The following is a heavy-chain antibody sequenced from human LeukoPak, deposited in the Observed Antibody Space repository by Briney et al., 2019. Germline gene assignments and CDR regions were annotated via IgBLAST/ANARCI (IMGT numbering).Heavy chain of an antibody. CDR2: ISSSSSYI. D-gene: IGHD3-9*01. CDR1: GFTFSSYW. V-gene: IGHV3-21*01. J-gene: IGHJ6*02. Sequence: GGSLRLSCAASGFTFSSYWMNWVRQAPGKGLEWVSSISSSSSYIYYADSVKGRFTISRDNAKNSLYLQMNSLRAEDTAVYYCARDRSGGSGYFDWPYYYYYYGMDVWGQGTTVTVSS. CDR3: ARDRSGGSGYFDWPYYYYYYGMDV.